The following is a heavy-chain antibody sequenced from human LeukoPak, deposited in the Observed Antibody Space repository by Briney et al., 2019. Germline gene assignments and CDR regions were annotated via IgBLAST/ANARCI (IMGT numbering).Heavy chain of an antibody. CDR1: GFTFGSYW. CDR2: VIRNGSFT. Sequence: GGSLRLSCAASGFTFGSYWMHWVRQAPGKGLVWVSRVIRNGSFTNYADSVKGRFTISRDNAKNTLYLQMSSLRAEDTAVYFCVRDGDDFNFDYWGQGSLVTVSS. J-gene: IGHJ4*02. D-gene: IGHD5-24*01. CDR3: VRDGDDFNFDY. V-gene: IGHV3-74*01.